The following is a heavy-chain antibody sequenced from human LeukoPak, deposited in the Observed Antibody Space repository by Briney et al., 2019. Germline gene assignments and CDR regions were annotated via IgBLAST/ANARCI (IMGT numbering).Heavy chain of an antibody. Sequence: GGSLRLSCAASGFTFDGYAMHWVRQAPGKGLEWVSGISWNSGSIGYADSVKGRFTISRDNAKNSLYLQMNSLRAEDTALYYCARLTTYYDILTGYYVYYFDYWGQGTLVTVSS. V-gene: IGHV3-9*01. D-gene: IGHD3-9*01. J-gene: IGHJ4*02. CDR2: ISWNSGSI. CDR3: ARLTTYYDILTGYYVYYFDY. CDR1: GFTFDGYA.